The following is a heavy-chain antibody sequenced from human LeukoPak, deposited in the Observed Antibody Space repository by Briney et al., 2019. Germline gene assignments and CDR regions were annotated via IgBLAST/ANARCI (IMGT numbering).Heavy chain of an antibody. Sequence: SETLSLTCAVYGGSFSGYYWSWIRQPPGKGLEWIGEINHSGSTNYNPSLKSRVTISVDTSKNQFSLKLSSVTAADTAVYYCARNPYYDSSGYYPWGQGTLVTVSS. CDR1: GGSFSGYY. J-gene: IGHJ5*02. V-gene: IGHV4-34*01. CDR3: ARNPYYDSSGYYP. D-gene: IGHD3-22*01. CDR2: INHSGST.